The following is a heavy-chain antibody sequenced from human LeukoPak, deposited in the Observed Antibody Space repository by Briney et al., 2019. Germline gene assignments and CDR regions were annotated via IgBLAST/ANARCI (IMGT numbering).Heavy chain of an antibody. CDR3: ARDLSYGDYGDYYYYMDV. CDR2: ISSSSSSYI. J-gene: IGHJ6*03. D-gene: IGHD4-17*01. V-gene: IGHV3-21*01. CDR1: GFTFRSYS. Sequence: GGSLRLSCAASGFTFRSYSINWVRQAPGKGLEWVSSISSSSSSYIYYADSVKGRFTISRDNAKNSLYLQMNSLRAEDTAVYYCARDLSYGDYGDYYYYMDVWGKGTTVTVSS.